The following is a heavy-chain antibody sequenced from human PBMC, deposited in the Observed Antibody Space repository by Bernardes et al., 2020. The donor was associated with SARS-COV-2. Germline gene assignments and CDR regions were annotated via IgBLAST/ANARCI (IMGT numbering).Heavy chain of an antibody. J-gene: IGHJ6*02. Sequence: SETLSLTCTVSGGSISTSTYYWGWILQSPGRGLEWIGTIYYTGSTSYNPSLKSRVTLSVDSSKNQFSLKLTSVTAADTAVYFCATIFCATTSCFNPSDKYYYFYGMDVWGQGTTVTVSS. CDR2: IYYTGST. CDR3: ATIFCATTSCFNPSDKYYYFYGMDV. D-gene: IGHD2-2*01. CDR1: GGSISTSTYY. V-gene: IGHV4-39*01.